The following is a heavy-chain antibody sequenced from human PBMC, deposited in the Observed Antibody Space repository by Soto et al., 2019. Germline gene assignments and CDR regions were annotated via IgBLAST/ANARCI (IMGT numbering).Heavy chain of an antibody. CDR3: ARYLHYYASSGYPSNGYYGMDV. CDR2: IIPIFGTA. V-gene: IGHV1-69*12. Sequence: QVQLVQSGAEVKKPGSSVKVSCKASGGTFSSYAISWVLQAPGQGLQWMGGIIPIFGTANYAQKFQGRVTISADESTSTAYMELSSLRSEDTAVYYCARYLHYYASSGYPSNGYYGMDVWGQGTTVTVSS. J-gene: IGHJ6*02. CDR1: GGTFSSYA. D-gene: IGHD3-22*01.